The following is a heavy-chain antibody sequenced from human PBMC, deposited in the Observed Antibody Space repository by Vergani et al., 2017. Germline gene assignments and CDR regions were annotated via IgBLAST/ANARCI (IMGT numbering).Heavy chain of an antibody. CDR1: GGSISSYY. CDR2: IYYSGST. Sequence: QVQLQESGPGLVKPSETLSLTCTVSGGSISSYYWSWIRQPPGKGLEWIGYIYYSGSTNYNPSLKSRVTISVDTSKNQFSLKLSSVTAADTAVYYCARCLRTGYSTTYYFDYWGQGTLVTVSS. CDR3: ARCLRTGYSTTYYFDY. J-gene: IGHJ4*02. V-gene: IGHV4-59*01. D-gene: IGHD6-13*01.